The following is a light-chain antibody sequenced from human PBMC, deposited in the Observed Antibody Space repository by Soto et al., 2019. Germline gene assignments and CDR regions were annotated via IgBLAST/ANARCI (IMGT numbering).Light chain of an antibody. Sequence: EIVLTQSTATLSLSPGDRATLSCRASQSVSSDLAWYQQKPGQAPRLLIYDASNRATGIPARFSGSGSGTDFTLTNSRLEPEDFAVYYCQQYGSSGTFGQGAKADIK. CDR3: QQYGSSGT. CDR1: QSVSSD. V-gene: IGKV3-20*01. J-gene: IGKJ1*01. CDR2: DAS.